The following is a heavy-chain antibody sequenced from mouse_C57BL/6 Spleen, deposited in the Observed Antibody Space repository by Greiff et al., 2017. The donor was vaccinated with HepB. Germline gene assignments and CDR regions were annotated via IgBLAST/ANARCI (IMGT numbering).Heavy chain of an antibody. J-gene: IGHJ3*01. CDR1: GYTFTSYW. D-gene: IGHD2-4*01. CDR3: ESGDYDEGFAY. Sequence: QVQLQQPGAGLVKPGASVKMSCKASGYTFTSYWITWVKQRPGQGLEWIGDICPGSGSTNYNEKFKSKATLTVDTSSSTAYMQLSSLTSEDSAVYYCESGDYDEGFAYWGQGTLVTVSA. V-gene: IGHV1-55*01. CDR2: ICPGSGST.